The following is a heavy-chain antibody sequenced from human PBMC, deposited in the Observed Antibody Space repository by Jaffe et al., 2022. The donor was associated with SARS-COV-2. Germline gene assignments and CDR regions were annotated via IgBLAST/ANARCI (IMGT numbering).Heavy chain of an antibody. D-gene: IGHD3-22*01. J-gene: IGHJ6*03. CDR3: ARAASDSVGYYLGGTIYYYYYMDV. V-gene: IGHV3-48*01. CDR2: IRSSSSTI. CDR1: GFTFSSYN. Sequence: EVQLVESGGGLVQPGGSLRLSCAASGFTFSSYNMNWVRQAPGKGLEWVSYIRSSSSTIYYADSVKGRFTISSDNAKTSLYLQMTSLRAEDTAVYYCARAASDSVGYYLGGTIYYYYYMDVWGKGTTVTVSS.